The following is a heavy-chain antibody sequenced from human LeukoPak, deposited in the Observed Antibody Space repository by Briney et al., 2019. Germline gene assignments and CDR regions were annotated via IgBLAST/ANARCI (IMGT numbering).Heavy chain of an antibody. J-gene: IGHJ4*02. CDR2: IKSKTDGGTT. D-gene: IGHD2-21*02. V-gene: IGHV3-15*01. Sequence: GGSLRLSCAASGFTFSNAWMSWVRQAPGKGLEWVGHIKSKTDGGTTDYAAPVKGRFTISRDDSKNTLYLQMNSLKTEDTAVYYCARGDLQFDYWGQGTLVTVSS. CDR3: ARGDLQFDY. CDR1: GFTFSNAW.